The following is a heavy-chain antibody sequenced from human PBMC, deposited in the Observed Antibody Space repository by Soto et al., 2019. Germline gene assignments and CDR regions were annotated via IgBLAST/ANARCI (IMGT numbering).Heavy chain of an antibody. CDR3: ARDRRFEKWFDP. J-gene: IGHJ5*02. V-gene: IGHV1-18*01. D-gene: IGHD3-3*01. CDR1: GYTFTSYG. CDR2: ISAYNGNT. Sequence: GASVKVSCKASGYTFTSYGISWVRQAPGQGLEWMGWISAYNGNTNYAQKLQGRVTMTTDTSTSTAYTELRSLRSDDTAVYYCARDRRFEKWFDPWGQGTLVTVSS.